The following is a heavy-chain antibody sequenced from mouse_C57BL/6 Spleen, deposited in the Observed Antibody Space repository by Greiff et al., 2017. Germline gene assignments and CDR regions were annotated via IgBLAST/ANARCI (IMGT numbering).Heavy chain of an antibody. J-gene: IGHJ2*01. CDR1: GYTFTSYW. CDR3: ARDTTVVAPDY. V-gene: IGHV1-55*01. CDR2: IYPGSGST. Sequence: VQLQQSGAELVKPGASVKMSCKASGYTFTSYWITWVKQRPGQGLEWIGDIYPGSGSTNYNEKFKSKATLTVDTSSSTAYMQLSSLTPEDSAVYYCARDTTVVAPDYWGQGTTLTVSS. D-gene: IGHD1-1*01.